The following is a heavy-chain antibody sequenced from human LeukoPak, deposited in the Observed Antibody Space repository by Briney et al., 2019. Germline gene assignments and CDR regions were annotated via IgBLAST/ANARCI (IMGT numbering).Heavy chain of an antibody. D-gene: IGHD3-10*01. CDR3: ARAMVRGLSNPFDY. Sequence: VASVKVSCKASGYSFTSHYMHWVRQAPGQGLEWMGMINPSGGSTTYAQKFQGRVTMTRDTSTSTVYMELSSLRSEDTAVYYCARAMVRGLSNPFDYWGQGTLVTVSS. CDR2: INPSGGST. V-gene: IGHV1-46*01. J-gene: IGHJ4*02. CDR1: GYSFTSHY.